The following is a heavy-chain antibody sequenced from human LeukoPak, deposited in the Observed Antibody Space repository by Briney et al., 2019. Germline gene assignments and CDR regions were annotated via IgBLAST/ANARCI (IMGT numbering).Heavy chain of an antibody. CDR3: ARDHGSDWHYFDY. CDR1: GFTFSSYE. V-gene: IGHV3-48*03. J-gene: IGHJ4*02. D-gene: IGHD6-19*01. CDR2: ISSSGNAI. Sequence: GGSLRLSCAASGFTFSSYEMNWVRQAPGKGLEWVSYISSSGNAIYYADSVKGRFTISRDNAKNSLYLQMNSLRAEDTAVYYCARDHGSDWHYFDYWGQGTLVTVSS.